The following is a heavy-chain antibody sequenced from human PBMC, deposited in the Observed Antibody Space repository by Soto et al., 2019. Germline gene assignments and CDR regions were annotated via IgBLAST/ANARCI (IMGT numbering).Heavy chain of an antibody. CDR3: PIASAPSFYIFLGYPDY. CDR1: GGSISSGGYY. V-gene: IGHV4-31*03. D-gene: IGHD3-9*01. Sequence: SETLCLTCTVAGGSISSGGYYWSWIRQHPGKGLEWIGYIYYSGSTYYNPSLKSRGTISVDTSKNQFSLKLSSVTAADTAVYFCPIASAPSFYIFLGYPDYWAQGTLVTVSP. J-gene: IGHJ4*02. CDR2: IYYSGST.